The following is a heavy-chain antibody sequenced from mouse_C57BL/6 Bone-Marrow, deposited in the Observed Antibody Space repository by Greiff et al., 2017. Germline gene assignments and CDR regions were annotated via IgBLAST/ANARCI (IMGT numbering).Heavy chain of an antibody. V-gene: IGHV1-9*01. CDR2: ILPGSGST. Sequence: VQLQQSGAELMKPGASVKLSCKATGYTFTGYWIEWVKQRPGHGLEWIGEILPGSGSTNYNEKFKGKATFTADTYSNTAYMQISSRTTEYSAIYYCARGPWFAYWGQGTLVTVSA. CDR3: ARGPWFAY. CDR1: GYTFTGYW. J-gene: IGHJ3*01.